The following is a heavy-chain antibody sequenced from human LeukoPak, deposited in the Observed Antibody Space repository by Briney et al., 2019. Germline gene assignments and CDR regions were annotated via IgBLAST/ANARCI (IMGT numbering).Heavy chain of an antibody. CDR1: GYTFTSYD. D-gene: IGHD4-17*01. V-gene: IGHV1-8*01. Sequence: ASVKVSCKASGYTFTSYDINWVRQATGQGLEWMGWMNPNSGNTGYAQKFQGRVTMTRNTSISTAYMELSSLRSEDTAVYYRARGRLRVGLFVFDYWGQGTLVTVSS. CDR3: ARGRLRVGLFVFDY. J-gene: IGHJ4*02. CDR2: MNPNSGNT.